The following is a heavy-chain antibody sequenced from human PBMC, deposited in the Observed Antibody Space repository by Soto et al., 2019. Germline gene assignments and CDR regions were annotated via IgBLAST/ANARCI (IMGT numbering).Heavy chain of an antibody. V-gene: IGHV1-18*01. CDR2: ISAYNGNT. Sequence: QVQLVQSGAEVKKPGASVKVSCKASGYTFTSYGISWVRQAPGQGLEWMGWISAYNGNTNYAQKLQGRVTMTTDTSTSTAYMELRSLRSDDTAVYYCASGFCGGDCYSLAYYFDYWGQGTLVTVSS. CDR3: ASGFCGGDCYSLAYYFDY. D-gene: IGHD2-21*02. CDR1: GYTFTSYG. J-gene: IGHJ4*02.